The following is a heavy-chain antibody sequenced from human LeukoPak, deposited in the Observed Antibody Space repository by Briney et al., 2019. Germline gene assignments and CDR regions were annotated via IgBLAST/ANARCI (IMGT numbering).Heavy chain of an antibody. D-gene: IGHD2-2*01. Sequence: PSQTLSLTCTVSGGSISSGGYYWSWIRQHPGKGLEWIGYIYYSGSTNYNPSLKSRVTISVDTSKNQFSLKLSSVTAADTAVYYCARGSSDRYCSSTSCYVRRTNWFDPWGQGTLVTVSS. V-gene: IGHV4-31*03. CDR1: GGSISSGGYY. J-gene: IGHJ5*02. CDR3: ARGSSDRYCSSTSCYVRRTNWFDP. CDR2: IYYSGST.